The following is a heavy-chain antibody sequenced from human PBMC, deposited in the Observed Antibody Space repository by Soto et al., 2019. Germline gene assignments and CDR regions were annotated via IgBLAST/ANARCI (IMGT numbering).Heavy chain of an antibody. CDR1: GGSISSSSYY. V-gene: IGHV4-39*01. CDR2: IYYSGTT. D-gene: IGHD3-9*01. Sequence: SETLSLTCTVSGGSISSSSYYWGWIRQPPGKGLEWIGSIYYSGTTYYNPSLKSRVTISVDTSKNQFSLKLSSVTAADTAVYYCARHRGYYDILTGYYTELNFDYWGQGTLVTVS. CDR3: ARHRGYYDILTGYYTELNFDY. J-gene: IGHJ4*02.